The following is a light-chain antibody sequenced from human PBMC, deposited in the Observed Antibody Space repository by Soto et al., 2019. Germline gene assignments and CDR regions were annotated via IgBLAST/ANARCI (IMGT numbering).Light chain of an antibody. J-gene: IGLJ2*01. CDR2: DVS. Sequence: QSALTQPASVSGSPGQSITISCTGTNSDIGGYNYVSWYQQHPGKVPKLMIYDVSDRPSGVSNRFSGSKSGNTASLTISGLQAEDEADYYCSSYTSGSTLAVVFGGGTKVTVL. V-gene: IGLV2-14*03. CDR3: SSYTSGSTLAVV. CDR1: NSDIGGYNY.